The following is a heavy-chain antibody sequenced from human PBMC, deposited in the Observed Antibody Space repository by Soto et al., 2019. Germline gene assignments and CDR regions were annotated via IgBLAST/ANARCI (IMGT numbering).Heavy chain of an antibody. D-gene: IGHD1-26*01. V-gene: IGHV3-33*01. J-gene: IGHJ4*02. CDR3: ARDPRGVGATTGGDY. Sequence: GGSLRLSCAASGFTFSSYGMHWVRQAPGKGLEWVAVIWYDGSNKYYADSVKGRFTISRDNSKNTLYLQMNSLRAEDTAVYYCARDPRGVGATTGGDYWGQGTLVTVSS. CDR2: IWYDGSNK. CDR1: GFTFSSYG.